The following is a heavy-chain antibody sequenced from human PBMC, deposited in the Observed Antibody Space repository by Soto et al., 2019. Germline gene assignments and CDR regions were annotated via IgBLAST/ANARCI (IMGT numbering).Heavy chain of an antibody. Sequence: GSLRLSCAGSGFTFNDYYMSWIRRAPGKGLEWISSISSSGTTIHDADSVKGRFTISRDNAKNSVFLQMNSLRAEDTAVYYWAREPLTGYYHSTQWWFAPWGQGT. V-gene: IGHV3-11*01. CDR2: ISSSGTTI. CDR3: AREPLTGYYHSTQWWFAP. J-gene: IGHJ5*02. CDR1: GFTFNDYY. D-gene: IGHD3-22*01.